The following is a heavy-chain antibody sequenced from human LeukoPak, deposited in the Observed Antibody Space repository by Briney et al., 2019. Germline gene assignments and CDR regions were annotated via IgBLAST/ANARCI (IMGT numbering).Heavy chain of an antibody. CDR3: ARAWLSDPSENWFDP. V-gene: IGHV3-21*01. CDR1: GFTFSSYS. D-gene: IGHD3-22*01. CDR2: ISSSSSYI. J-gene: IGHJ5*02. Sequence: PGGSLRLSCAASGFTFSSYSMNWVRQAPGKGLEWVSSISSSSSYIYFADSVKGRFTISRDNAKNSLYLQMNSLRAEDTAVYYCARAWLSDPSENWFDPWGQGTLVTVSS.